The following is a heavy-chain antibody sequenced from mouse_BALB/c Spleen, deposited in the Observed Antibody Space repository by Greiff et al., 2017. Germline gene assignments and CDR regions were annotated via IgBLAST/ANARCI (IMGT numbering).Heavy chain of an antibody. CDR3: ARVPDYYGSSYYFDY. CDR1: GFTFSSYA. J-gene: IGHJ2*01. CDR2: ISSGGST. D-gene: IGHD1-1*01. Sequence: EVKVVESGGGLVKPGGSLKLSCAASGFTFSSYAMSWVRQTPEKRLEWVASISSGGSTYYPDSVKGRFTISRDNARNILYLQMSSLRSEDTAMYYCARVPDYYGSSYYFDYWGQGTTLTVSS. V-gene: IGHV5-6-5*01.